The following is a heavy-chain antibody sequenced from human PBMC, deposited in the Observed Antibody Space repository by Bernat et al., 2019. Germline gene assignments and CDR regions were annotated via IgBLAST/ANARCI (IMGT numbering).Heavy chain of an antibody. J-gene: IGHJ1*01. V-gene: IGHV3-7*03. CDR2: IKQDGSVQ. CDR1: GFSFSGIW. D-gene: IGHD2-8*02. Sequence: EVQLVESGGALVQPGGSLRLSCVGSGFSFSGIWMTWVRQAPGKGLEWVANIKQDGSVQHYVDSAKGRFIISRDNTKNSLFLQMNSLRVDDTAVYYCARGYGPENWGQGTLVTVSS. CDR3: ARGYGPEN.